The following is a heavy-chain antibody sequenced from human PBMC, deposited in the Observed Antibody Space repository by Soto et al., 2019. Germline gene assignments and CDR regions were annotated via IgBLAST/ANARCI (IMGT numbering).Heavy chain of an antibody. J-gene: IGHJ5*02. V-gene: IGHV3-21*06. CDR2: TSSSSGYI. CDR3: ARGGAAAATLRGFTWFDP. Sequence: EVQLVESGGGLVKPGGSLRLSCAGSGFMFSSYSMNWVRQAPGKGLEWVSSTSSSSGYIYYADSVKGRFTISRDNAKNSLYRQMNSLRAEDTAVYYCARGGAAAATLRGFTWFDPWGQGALVTVSS. CDR1: GFMFSSYS. D-gene: IGHD6-13*01.